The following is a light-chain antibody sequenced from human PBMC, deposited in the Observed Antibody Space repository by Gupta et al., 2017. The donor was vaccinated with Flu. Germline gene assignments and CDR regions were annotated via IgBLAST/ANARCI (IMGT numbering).Light chain of an antibody. Sequence: EIVLTQSPATLSLSPGERATLSCRASQSVSSYLAWYQQKPGQAPRLLIYDASNRATGIPARFSGSGSVTDFTLTISRLEPEDFAVYYWQQRSNLLTFGGGTKVEIK. CDR1: QSVSSY. CDR3: QQRSNLLT. CDR2: DAS. J-gene: IGKJ4*01. V-gene: IGKV3-11*01.